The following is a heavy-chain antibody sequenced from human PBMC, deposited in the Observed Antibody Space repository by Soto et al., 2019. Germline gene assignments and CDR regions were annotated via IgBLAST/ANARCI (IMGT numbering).Heavy chain of an antibody. CDR1: GFTFSSYE. CDR3: ARDKQLVNYGMDV. Sequence: EVQLVESGGGLVQPGGSLRLSCAASGFTFSSYEMNWVRQAPGEGLEWVSYTSSSGSTIYYAASVKGRFTISRDNAKTSLYLQMNSLRGEDTVVYYCARDKQLVNYGMDVWGQGTTVTVSS. J-gene: IGHJ6*02. V-gene: IGHV3-48*03. D-gene: IGHD6-13*01. CDR2: TSSSGSTI.